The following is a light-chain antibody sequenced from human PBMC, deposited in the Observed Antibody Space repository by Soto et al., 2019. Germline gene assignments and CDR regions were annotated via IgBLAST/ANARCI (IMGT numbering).Light chain of an antibody. CDR1: SSDVGDSYY. CDR2: DVT. CDR3: CSHAGTNYVV. Sequence: QSVLTQPRSVSGSPGQSVTISCTGTSSDVGDSYYVSWYQQHPGKAPKLMIYDVTKRPSGVPDRFSGSKSGNTASLTISGLQAEDEADYHCCSHAGTNYVVFGGGTKLTVL. V-gene: IGLV2-11*01. J-gene: IGLJ2*01.